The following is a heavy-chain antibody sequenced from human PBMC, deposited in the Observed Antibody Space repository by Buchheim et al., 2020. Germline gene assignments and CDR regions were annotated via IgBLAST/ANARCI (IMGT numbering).Heavy chain of an antibody. CDR3: ARASWDSSSSVGYFDY. Sequence: QVQLQQWGAGLLKPSETLSLTCAVYGGSFSGYYWSWIRQPPGKGLEWIGEINHSGSTNYNPSLKSRVTISVDTSKNQFSLKLSSVTAADRAVYYCARASWDSSSSVGYFDYWGQGTL. D-gene: IGHD6-6*01. J-gene: IGHJ4*02. CDR1: GGSFSGYY. CDR2: INHSGST. V-gene: IGHV4-34*01.